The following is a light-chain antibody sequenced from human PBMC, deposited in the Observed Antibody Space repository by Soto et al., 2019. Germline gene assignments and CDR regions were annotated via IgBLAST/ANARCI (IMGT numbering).Light chain of an antibody. CDR1: SSDVGNYNY. V-gene: IGLV2-14*03. J-gene: IGLJ2*01. CDR2: DVS. Sequence: QSALTQPASVSGSPGQSITISCTGTSSDVGNYNYVSWYQHHPGKAPKLIIFDVSNRPSGLSNRFSGYKSGNTASLTIFGLQGEDEADYYCSSYTSTSTVIFGGGTKLTVL. CDR3: SSYTSTSTVI.